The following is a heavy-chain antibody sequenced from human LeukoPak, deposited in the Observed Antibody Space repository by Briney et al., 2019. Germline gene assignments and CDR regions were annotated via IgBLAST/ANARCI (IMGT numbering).Heavy chain of an antibody. CDR3: ARGSQNVVITAYDY. D-gene: IGHD3-22*01. CDR2: IYPGDSDT. J-gene: IGHJ4*02. Sequence: GESLEISCKGSGYSFTSYWIGWVRQLPGKGLEWMGIIYPGDSDTRYSPSFQGQVTISADKPIHTAYLQWSSLKASDSAMYYCARGSQNVVITAYDYWGQGTLVPVSS. V-gene: IGHV5-51*04. CDR1: GYSFTSYW.